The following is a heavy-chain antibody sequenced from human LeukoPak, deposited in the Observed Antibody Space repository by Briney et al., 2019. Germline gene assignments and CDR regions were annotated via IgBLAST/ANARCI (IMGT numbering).Heavy chain of an antibody. V-gene: IGHV1-18*01. CDR3: ARDLVRGVFYYYYYMDV. CDR1: VYTFTSYG. J-gene: IGHJ6*03. CDR2: ISAYNGNT. D-gene: IGHD3-10*02. Sequence: GASVKVSCKASVYTFTSYGISWVRQAPGQGLAWVGWISAYNGNTNYAHKLQGRVTMTTDTSTSTAYMELRSLRSDDTAVYYCARDLVRGVFYYYYYMDVWGKGTTVTVSS.